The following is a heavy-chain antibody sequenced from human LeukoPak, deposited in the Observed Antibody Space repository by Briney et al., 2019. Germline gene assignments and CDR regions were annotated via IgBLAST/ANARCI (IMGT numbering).Heavy chain of an antibody. J-gene: IGHJ4*02. CDR1: GFTFSTYA. CDR2: LSYDGSTK. V-gene: IGHV3-30*04. CDR3: ARAGPKTYGPGTQGDYYFDY. D-gene: IGHD3-10*01. Sequence: TGGSLRLSCAASGFTFSTYAMHWVRQAPGKGLEWVVILSYDGSTKFYADSVKGRFTISRDNSKNTLYLQMNSLRAEDTAVYNCARAGPKTYGPGTQGDYYFDYWGQGTLVTVSS.